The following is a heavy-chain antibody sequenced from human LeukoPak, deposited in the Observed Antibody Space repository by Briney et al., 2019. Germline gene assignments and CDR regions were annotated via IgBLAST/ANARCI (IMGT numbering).Heavy chain of an antibody. CDR1: GYSFTTHW. J-gene: IGHJ4*02. Sequence: GKSLKISCKGSGYSFTTHWIGWVRQMSGKGLEWMGIIYPGDSDTRYRPSFQGQVTISVDKSVSTAYLQWSSLKASDTAMYYCARSDFYGHSFDYWGQGTLVTVSS. V-gene: IGHV5-51*01. D-gene: IGHD2/OR15-2a*01. CDR3: ARSDFYGHSFDY. CDR2: IYPGDSDT.